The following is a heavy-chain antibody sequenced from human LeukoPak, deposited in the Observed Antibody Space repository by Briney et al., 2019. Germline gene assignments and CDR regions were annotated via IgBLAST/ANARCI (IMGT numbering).Heavy chain of an antibody. CDR2: VYTSGST. Sequence: PSETLSLTCTVSGASISSYYWSWIRQPAGEGLEWIGRVYTSGSTNYNPSLKSRVTISVDKSKNQFSLKLSSVTAADTAVYYCAGRDYWGQGTLVTVSS. CDR3: AGRDY. J-gene: IGHJ4*02. D-gene: IGHD1-26*01. V-gene: IGHV4-4*07. CDR1: GASISSYY.